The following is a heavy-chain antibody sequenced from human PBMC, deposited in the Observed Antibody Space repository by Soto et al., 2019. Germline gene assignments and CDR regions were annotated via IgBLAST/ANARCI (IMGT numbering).Heavy chain of an antibody. Sequence: PGGSLRLSCAASGFTFSSYAMHWVRQAPGKGLEWVAVISYDGSNKYYADSVKGRFTISRDNSKNTLYLQMNSLRAEDTAVYYCARDFHHTYYDFWSGSKDAFDIWGQGTMVTVSS. CDR3: ARDFHHTYYDFWSGSKDAFDI. CDR2: ISYDGSNK. CDR1: GFTFSSYA. J-gene: IGHJ3*02. V-gene: IGHV3-30-3*01. D-gene: IGHD3-3*01.